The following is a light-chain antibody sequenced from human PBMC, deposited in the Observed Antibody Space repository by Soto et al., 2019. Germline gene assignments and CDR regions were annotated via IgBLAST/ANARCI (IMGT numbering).Light chain of an antibody. CDR3: QQYQNWPPST. V-gene: IGKV3-15*01. CDR2: GAS. Sequence: EIVMRQSPGTLSVSPGGRAIGCCSTSQSVGSSLAWFQQEPGQAPRLLIYGASTRATGIPARFSGSGSGTEFTLTIRRLQSEDFAVYFCQQYQNWPPSTFGQGTRLEIK. CDR1: QSVGSS. J-gene: IGKJ5*01.